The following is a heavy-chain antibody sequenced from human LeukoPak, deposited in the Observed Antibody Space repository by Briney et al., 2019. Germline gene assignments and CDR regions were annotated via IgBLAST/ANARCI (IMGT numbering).Heavy chain of an antibody. V-gene: IGHV1-46*01. Sequence: ASVKVSCKASGYTFIHYYMHWVRQAPGQGLEWMGIINPSGGTTSYAQKFQGRVTMTRDMSTGTVYMELSSLRSEDTAVYYCARLGGSSWYPYFDYWGQGTLVTVSS. CDR2: INPSGGTT. D-gene: IGHD6-13*01. J-gene: IGHJ4*02. CDR1: GYTFIHYY. CDR3: ARLGGSSWYPYFDY.